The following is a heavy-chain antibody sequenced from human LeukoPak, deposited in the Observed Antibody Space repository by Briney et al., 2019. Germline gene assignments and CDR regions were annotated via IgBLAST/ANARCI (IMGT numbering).Heavy chain of an antibody. Sequence: GASLRLSCAASGFTFSSYAMSWVRQAPGKGLEWVSYISSSGSTIYYADSVKGRFTISRDNAKNSLYLQMNSLRAEDTAVYYCARDQGIAVAGANYYFDYWGQGTLVTVSS. V-gene: IGHV3-11*01. CDR1: GFTFSSYA. CDR3: ARDQGIAVAGANYYFDY. J-gene: IGHJ4*02. D-gene: IGHD6-19*01. CDR2: ISSSGSTI.